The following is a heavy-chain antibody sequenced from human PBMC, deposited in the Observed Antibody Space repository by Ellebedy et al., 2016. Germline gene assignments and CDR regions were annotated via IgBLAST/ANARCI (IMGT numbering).Heavy chain of an antibody. J-gene: IGHJ4*02. CDR1: GFTFSLYG. CDR2: IWDDGSHK. D-gene: IGHD6-6*01. CDR3: ARHGSGSSCIDY. V-gene: IGHV3-33*01. Sequence: GGSLRLXXAASGFTFSLYGMHWVRQAPGKGLEWVAVIWDDGSHKYYRDSVKGRFTISRDNSTNTLYLQMNNLRAEDTAVYYCARHGSGSSCIDYWGEGTLVTVSS.